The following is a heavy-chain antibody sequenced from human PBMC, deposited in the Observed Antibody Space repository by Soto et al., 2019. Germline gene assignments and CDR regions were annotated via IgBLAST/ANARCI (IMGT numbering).Heavy chain of an antibody. D-gene: IGHD2-15*01. V-gene: IGHV3-23*01. CDR1: GFTFSTYA. CDR3: AKDKSATTAFGN. CDR2: INERGGST. Sequence: GGSLRLSCAASGFTFSTYALSWVRQAQGKGLEWVSAINERGGSTYYADSVKGRFTISRDNSKNTLYLQMKRLGAEDTALYDCAKDKSATTAFGNWGQSTIVTVS. J-gene: IGHJ1*01.